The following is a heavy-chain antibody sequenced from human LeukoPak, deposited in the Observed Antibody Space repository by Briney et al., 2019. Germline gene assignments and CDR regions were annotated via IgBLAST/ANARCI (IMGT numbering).Heavy chain of an antibody. CDR1: GFTFSGYW. CDR2: INQDGSDK. D-gene: IGHD6-13*01. J-gene: IGHJ4*02. V-gene: IGHV3-7*03. Sequence: GGSLRLSCAASGFTFSGYWMSWVRQAPGKGLEWVANINQDGSDKYYVDSVKGRFTISRDNAKNSLYLQMNSLTAEDTAVYYCSPIRSSWHDWGQGTLVTVSS. CDR3: SPIRSSWHD.